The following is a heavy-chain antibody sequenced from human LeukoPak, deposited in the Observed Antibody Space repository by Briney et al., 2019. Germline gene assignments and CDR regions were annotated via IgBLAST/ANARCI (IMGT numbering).Heavy chain of an antibody. CDR3: AKAVHYDYVWGSYRHSLGYFDY. Sequence: GGSLRLSCAAYGFTFSSYAMSWVRQAPGKGLEWVSAISGSGGSTYYADSVKGRFTISRDNSKNTLYLQMNSLRAEDTAVYYCAKAVHYDYVWGSYRHSLGYFDYWGQGTLVTVSS. J-gene: IGHJ4*02. CDR1: GFTFSSYA. V-gene: IGHV3-23*01. D-gene: IGHD3-16*02. CDR2: ISGSGGST.